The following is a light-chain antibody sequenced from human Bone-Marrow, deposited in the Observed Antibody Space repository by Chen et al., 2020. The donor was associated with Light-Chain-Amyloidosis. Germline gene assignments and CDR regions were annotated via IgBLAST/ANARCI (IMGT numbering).Light chain of an antibody. Sequence: SYVLTQPSSVSVAPGQTATIACGGNNIGSTSVHWYQQTPGQAPLLVVYDDSDRPSGIPERLSGSNSGNTATLTISRVEPEDEADYYCQVWDRSSDRPVFGGGTKLTVL. CDR3: QVWDRSSDRPV. CDR2: DDS. CDR1: NIGSTS. J-gene: IGLJ3*02. V-gene: IGLV3-21*02.